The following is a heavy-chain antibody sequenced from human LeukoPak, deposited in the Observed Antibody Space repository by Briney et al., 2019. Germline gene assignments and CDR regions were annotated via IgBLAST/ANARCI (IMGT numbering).Heavy chain of an antibody. D-gene: IGHD6-19*01. CDR2: ISGDGGTT. V-gene: IGHV3-43*02. Sequence: GGSLRLSCAASGFTFDHYAVHWVRQAPGKGLEWVSLISGDGGTTYYADSVKGRFTISRDNAKNSLYLQMNSLRAEDTAVYYCARAEGTGFFDYWGQGTLVTVSS. J-gene: IGHJ4*02. CDR1: GFTFDHYA. CDR3: ARAEGTGFFDY.